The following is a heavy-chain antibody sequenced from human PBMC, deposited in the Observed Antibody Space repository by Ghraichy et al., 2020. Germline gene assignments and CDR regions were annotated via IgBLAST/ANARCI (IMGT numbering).Heavy chain of an antibody. D-gene: IGHD3-3*01. CDR2: IYHSGST. J-gene: IGHJ5*02. Sequence: SETLSLTCAVSGGSISSGGYSWSWIRQPPGKGLEWIGYIYHSGSTYYNPSLKSRVTISVDRSKNQFSLKLSSVTAADTAVYYCARESLEWLFGFDPWGQGTLVTVSS. V-gene: IGHV4-30-2*01. CDR3: ARESLEWLFGFDP. CDR1: GGSISSGGYS.